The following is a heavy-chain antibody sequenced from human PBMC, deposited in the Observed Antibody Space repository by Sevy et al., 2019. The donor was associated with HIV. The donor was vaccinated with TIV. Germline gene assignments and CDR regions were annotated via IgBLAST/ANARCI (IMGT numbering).Heavy chain of an antibody. J-gene: IGHJ5*02. CDR3: AKDFTMSGLGRGSWFDP. V-gene: IGHV3-30*02. CDR1: GFTFSNYG. CDR2: IRFDGSNK. Sequence: AGSLRLSCAASGFTFSNYGMHWVRQAPGKELEWAAFIRFDGSNKYYAGSLKGRFTISRDNSKNTMYLQMNSLTDEDKAVYYCAKDFTMSGLGRGSWFDPWGQGTLVTVSS. D-gene: IGHD3-3*01.